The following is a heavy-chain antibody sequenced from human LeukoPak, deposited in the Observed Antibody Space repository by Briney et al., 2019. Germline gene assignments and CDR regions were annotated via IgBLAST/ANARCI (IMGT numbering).Heavy chain of an antibody. J-gene: IGHJ4*02. Sequence: GASVKVSCKASGYTFTSYDISWVRQATGQGLEWMVRMNPNSGNTDYAQKFQGRVTMTRNTSISTAYMELSSLRSDDTAVYYCARVHYSGTYFSQNYFDYWGQGTLPTVSS. CDR3: ARVHYSGTYFSQNYFDY. D-gene: IGHD1-26*01. V-gene: IGHV1-8*01. CDR1: GYTFTSYD. CDR2: MNPNSGNT.